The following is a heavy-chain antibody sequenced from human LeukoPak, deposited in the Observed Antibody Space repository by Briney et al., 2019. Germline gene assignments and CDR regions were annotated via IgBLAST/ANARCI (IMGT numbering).Heavy chain of an antibody. V-gene: IGHV3-23*01. CDR1: GFTFSSYA. CDR2: ISGSGGST. CDR3: AKDLFKGVAAAGRKYFDY. D-gene: IGHD6-13*01. J-gene: IGHJ4*02. Sequence: GSLRLSCAASGFTFSSYAMSWVRQAPGKGLEWVSAISGSGGSTYYADSVKGRFTISRDNSKNTLYLQMNSLRAEDTTVYYCAKDLFKGVAAAGRKYFDYWGQGTLVTVSS.